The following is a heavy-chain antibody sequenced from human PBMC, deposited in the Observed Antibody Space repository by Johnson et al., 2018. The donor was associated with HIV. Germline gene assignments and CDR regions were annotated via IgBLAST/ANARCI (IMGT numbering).Heavy chain of an antibody. CDR2: IGTAGDT. CDR1: GFTFSSYD. V-gene: IGHV3-13*01. CDR3: ARGGRYSESVNDAHDI. J-gene: IGHJ3*02. Sequence: VQLVESGGGLVTPGGSLRLSCAASGFTFSSYDMHWVRQATGKGLEWVSAIGTAGDTYYPGSVKGRFTISRDNSKNTLYLQMNSLRGEDTAVYYCARGGRYSESVNDAHDIWGQGTKVTVSS. D-gene: IGHD1-26*01.